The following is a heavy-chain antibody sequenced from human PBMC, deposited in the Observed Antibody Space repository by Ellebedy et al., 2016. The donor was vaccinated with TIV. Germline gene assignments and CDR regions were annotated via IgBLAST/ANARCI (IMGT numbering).Heavy chain of an antibody. Sequence: MPSETLSLTCTVSGDSIRNYYWSWIRQPPGKGLEWIGYIYYSGSTNYNPSLESRVTMSVDTSKNQFSLKLSSVTAADTAVYYCARGYSFGPYYFYGLAVWGQGTTVTVSS. D-gene: IGHD5-18*01. CDR1: GDSIRNYY. J-gene: IGHJ6*02. CDR2: IYYSGST. CDR3: ARGYSFGPYYFYGLAV. V-gene: IGHV4-59*01.